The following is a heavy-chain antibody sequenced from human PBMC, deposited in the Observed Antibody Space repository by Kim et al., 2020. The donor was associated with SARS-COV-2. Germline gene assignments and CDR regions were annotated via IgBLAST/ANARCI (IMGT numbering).Heavy chain of an antibody. J-gene: IGHJ3*02. CDR2: ISSSGSTI. CDR3: ASSIAVAGYDAFDI. CDR1: GFTFSSYE. Sequence: GGSLRLSCAASGFTFSSYEMNWVRQAPGKGLEWVSYISSSGSTIYYADSVKGRFSISRDNAKNSLYLQMNSLRAEDTAVYYCASSIAVAGYDAFDIWGQGKMVTVSS. D-gene: IGHD6-19*01. V-gene: IGHV3-48*03.